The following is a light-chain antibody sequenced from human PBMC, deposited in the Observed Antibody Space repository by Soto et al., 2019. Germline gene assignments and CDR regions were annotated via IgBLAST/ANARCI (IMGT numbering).Light chain of an antibody. Sequence: EVVLTQSPGTLSLYPGERATHSCRASQSVSSSYLAWYQQKPGQAPRLLIYGASSRATGIPARFSGSGSGAEFTLTINSLQAEDCAVYYCQQYYNWPRTFGQGRRPEVK. J-gene: IGKJ5*01. CDR1: QSVSSSY. CDR2: GAS. V-gene: IGKV3-20*01. CDR3: QQYYNWPRT.